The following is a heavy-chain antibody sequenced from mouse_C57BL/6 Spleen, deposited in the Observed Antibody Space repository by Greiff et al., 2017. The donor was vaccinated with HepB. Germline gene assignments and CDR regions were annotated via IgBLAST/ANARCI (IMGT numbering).Heavy chain of an antibody. V-gene: IGHV1-85*01. Sequence: QVQLQQSGPELVKPGASVKLSCKASGYTFTSYDINWVKQRPGQGLEWIGWIYPRDGSTKYNEKFKGKATLTVDTSSSTAYMGLHSLTAEDSAVYFCARGTTVEGFAYWGQGTLVTVSA. CDR2: IYPRDGST. CDR3: ARGTTVEGFAY. J-gene: IGHJ3*01. CDR1: GYTFTSYD. D-gene: IGHD1-1*01.